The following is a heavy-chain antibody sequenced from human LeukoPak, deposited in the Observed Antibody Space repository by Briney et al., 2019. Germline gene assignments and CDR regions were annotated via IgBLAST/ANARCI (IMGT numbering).Heavy chain of an antibody. CDR2: MYSGGNT. J-gene: IGHJ3*02. CDR1: GFTDSSNY. V-gene: IGHV3-53*01. Sequence: GGSLRLSCAASGFTDSSNYMTWVRQAPGKGLEWVSIMYSGGNTYYADSVKGRFTISRDNSKNMVYLQMNSLRTEDTALYYCARLLWFGEEAFDIWGQGTMVTVSS. CDR3: ARLLWFGEEAFDI. D-gene: IGHD3-10*01.